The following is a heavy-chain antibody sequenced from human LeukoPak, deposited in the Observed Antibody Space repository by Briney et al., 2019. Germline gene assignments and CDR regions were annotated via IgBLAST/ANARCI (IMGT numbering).Heavy chain of an antibody. J-gene: IGHJ4*02. CDR2: MSPNSGDT. CDR1: GYTFTHHD. D-gene: IGHD7-27*01. CDR3: VRTPPNWGFDY. V-gene: IGHV1-8*02. Sequence: ASVKVSCKASGYTFTHHDINWVRQATGQGLEWMGWMSPNSGDTGYAQKFQGRVTMTSDSSISTAYMELSSLRSEDTAIYYCVRTPPNWGFDYWGQGTLVTVSS.